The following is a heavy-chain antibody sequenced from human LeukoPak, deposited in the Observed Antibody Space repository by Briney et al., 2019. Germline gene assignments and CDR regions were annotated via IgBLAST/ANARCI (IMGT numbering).Heavy chain of an antibody. Sequence: PGGSLRLSCAASGFTFSSYSMNWVRQAPGKGLEWVSSISSSSSYIYYADSVMGRFTISRDNAENSLYLQLNSLTDEDTAVYYCARATRSFDYWGRGTLVTVSS. J-gene: IGHJ4*02. CDR1: GFTFSSYS. CDR3: ARATRSFDY. V-gene: IGHV3-21*06. CDR2: ISSSSSYI. D-gene: IGHD6-6*01.